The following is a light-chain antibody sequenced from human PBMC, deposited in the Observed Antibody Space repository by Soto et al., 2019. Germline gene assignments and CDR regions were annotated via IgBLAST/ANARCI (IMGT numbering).Light chain of an antibody. CDR2: DDS. Sequence: SYELTQAPSVSVAPGQTARITCGGNNIGSKRVHWYQQKPGQAPLLVIFDDSDRPSGIPDRFSGSNSGNTATLSISRVEAGDEADYFCQVWDSGSDHYVFGTGTKVTVL. CDR3: QVWDSGSDHYV. CDR1: NIGSKR. V-gene: IGLV3-21*02. J-gene: IGLJ1*01.